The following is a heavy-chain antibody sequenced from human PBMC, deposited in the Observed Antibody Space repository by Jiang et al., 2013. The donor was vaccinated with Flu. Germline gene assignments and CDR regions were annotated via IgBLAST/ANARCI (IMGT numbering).Heavy chain of an antibody. CDR3: ARVVVLRSRPNWFDP. CDR1: GGSISSYY. J-gene: IGHJ5*02. Sequence: GSGLVKPSETLSLTCTVSGGSISSYYWSWIRQPPGKGLEWIGYIYYSGSTNYNPSLKSRVTISVDTSKNQFSLKLSSVTAADTAVYYCARVVVLRSRPNWFDPWGQGTLGHRLL. CDR2: IYYSGST. D-gene: IGHD2-2*01. V-gene: IGHV4-59*08.